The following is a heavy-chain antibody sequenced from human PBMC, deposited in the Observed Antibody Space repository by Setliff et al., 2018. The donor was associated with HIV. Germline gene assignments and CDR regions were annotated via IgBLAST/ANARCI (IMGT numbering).Heavy chain of an antibody. CDR1: GASIRSHY. Sequence: NPSETLSLTCTVSGASIRSHYWTWIRQPPGKGLEWIGHIYTSGSTNYNPSLKSRVTISVETSKNQFSLKVRSLTAADTAVYYCARRTGYAFDIWGQGTMVTVSS. J-gene: IGHJ3*02. CDR3: ARRTGYAFDI. V-gene: IGHV4-4*08. CDR2: IYTSGST.